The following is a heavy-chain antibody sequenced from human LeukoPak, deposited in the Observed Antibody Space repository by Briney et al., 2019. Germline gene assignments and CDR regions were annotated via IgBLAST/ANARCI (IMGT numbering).Heavy chain of an antibody. CDR2: IYTSGST. CDR3: ARRRLVGATWG. CDR1: GDSISSGNY. Sequence: PSETLSLTCTVSGDSISSGNYWGWIRQPPGKGLEWIGRIYTSGSTNYNPSLKSRVTISVDTSKNQFSLKLSSVTAADTAVYYCARRRLVGATWGWGQGTLVTVSS. J-gene: IGHJ4*02. D-gene: IGHD1-26*01. V-gene: IGHV4-38-2*02.